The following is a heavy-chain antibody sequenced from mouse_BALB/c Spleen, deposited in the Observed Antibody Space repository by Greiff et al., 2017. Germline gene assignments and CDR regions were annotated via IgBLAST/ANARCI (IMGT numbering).Heavy chain of an antibody. Sequence: QVQLQQSGAELMKPGASVKISCKATGYTFSSYWIEWVKQRPGHGLEWIGEILPGSGSTNYNEKFKGKATFTADTSSNTAYMQLSSLTSEDSAVYYCARYYGSRGDYYAMDDWGQGTSVTVSS. J-gene: IGHJ4*01. CDR3: ARYYGSRGDYYAMDD. CDR2: ILPGSGST. V-gene: IGHV1-9*01. D-gene: IGHD1-1*01. CDR1: GYTFSSYW.